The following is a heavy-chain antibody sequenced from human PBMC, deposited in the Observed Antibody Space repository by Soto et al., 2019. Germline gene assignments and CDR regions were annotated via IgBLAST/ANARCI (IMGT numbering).Heavy chain of an antibody. CDR2: ISAYNGNT. CDR3: AREESVAGYGGWFDP. CDR1: GYTFTSYG. J-gene: IGHJ5*02. D-gene: IGHD6-19*01. Sequence: QVQLVQSGAEVKKPGASVKVSCKASGYTFTSYGISWVRQAPGQGLEWMGWISAYNGNTNYAQKLQGRVTMTTDTSXXTAYMELRSLRSDDTAVYYCAREESVAGYGGWFDPWGQGTLVTVSS. V-gene: IGHV1-18*01.